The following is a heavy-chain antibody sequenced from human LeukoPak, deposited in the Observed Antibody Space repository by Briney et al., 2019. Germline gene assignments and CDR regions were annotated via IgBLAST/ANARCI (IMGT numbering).Heavy chain of an antibody. CDR2: IYYSGST. CDR1: GGSISSGDYY. CDR3: ARTSTRIAAAVDY. D-gene: IGHD6-13*01. J-gene: IGHJ4*02. V-gene: IGHV4-30-4*01. Sequence: SETLSLTCTVSGGSISSGDYYWSWIRQPPGKGLEWIGYIYYSGSTYYNPSLKSRVTISVDTSKNQFSLKLSSVTAADTAVYYCARTSTRIAAAVDYWGQGTLVTVSS.